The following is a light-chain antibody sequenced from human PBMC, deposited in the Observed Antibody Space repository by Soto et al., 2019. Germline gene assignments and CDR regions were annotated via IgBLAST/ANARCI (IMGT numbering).Light chain of an antibody. V-gene: IGKV1-39*01. J-gene: IGKJ1*01. CDR1: QSISSY. CDR2: TAA. Sequence: DIQMTQSPSSLSASVGDRVTITCRASQSISSYLNWYQQKPGIAPKLLIYTAASLQSGVPSRFSGSGSGTXXXXSISSLQPEDFATYYCQQTYNTPRTFGQGTKVEIK. CDR3: QQTYNTPRT.